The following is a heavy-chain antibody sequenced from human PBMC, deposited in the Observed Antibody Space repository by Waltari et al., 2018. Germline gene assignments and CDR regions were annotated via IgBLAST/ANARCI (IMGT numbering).Heavy chain of an antibody. Sequence: QITLKESGPTLVKPTQTLTLTCTFSGFSLSTSGVGVGWIRQPPGKALEWLALIYWNDDKRYSPSLKSRLTITKDTSKNQVVLTMTNMDPVDTATYYCAHMYYDIWSGYYPGEAFDIWGQGTMVTVSS. CDR3: AHMYYDIWSGYYPGEAFDI. J-gene: IGHJ3*02. V-gene: IGHV2-5*01. D-gene: IGHD3-3*01. CDR2: IYWNDDK. CDR1: GFSLSTSGVG.